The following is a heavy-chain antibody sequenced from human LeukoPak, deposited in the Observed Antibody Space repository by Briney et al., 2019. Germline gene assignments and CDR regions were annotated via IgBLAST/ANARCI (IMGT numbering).Heavy chain of an antibody. J-gene: IGHJ6*02. CDR3: ARDGDDYDILTGPRYYYYGMDV. D-gene: IGHD3-9*01. Sequence: RASVKVSFKASGYTFTGYYMHWVRQAPGQGLEWMGWINPNSGGTNYAQKFQGRVTMTRDTSISTAYMELSRLRSDDTAVYYCARDGDDYDILTGPRYYYYGMDVWGQGTTVTVSS. V-gene: IGHV1-2*02. CDR2: INPNSGGT. CDR1: GYTFTGYY.